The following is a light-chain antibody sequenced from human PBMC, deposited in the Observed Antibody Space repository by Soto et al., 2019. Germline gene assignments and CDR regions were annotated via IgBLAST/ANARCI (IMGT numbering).Light chain of an antibody. CDR3: QSYDISLSGSV. Sequence: QSVLTQPPSVSGAPGQRDTISCTGSSSNIGAGYDVHWYQQLPGTAPQLLIFGNNNRPSGVPGVFSGSKSGTSASLAITGLQAEDEADYYCQSYDISLSGSVFGTGTKVTVL. J-gene: IGLJ1*01. V-gene: IGLV1-40*01. CDR2: GNN. CDR1: SSNIGAGYD.